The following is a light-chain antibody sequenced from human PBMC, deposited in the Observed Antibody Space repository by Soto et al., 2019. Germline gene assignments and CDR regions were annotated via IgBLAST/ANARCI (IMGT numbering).Light chain of an antibody. V-gene: IGKV3-11*01. J-gene: IGKJ4*01. Sequence: EIVLTQSPATLSLSPGERATLSCRASQSVSSYLAWYQQKPGQAPRLLIYDASNRATGIPARFSGSGSGTDFTLTISSLALEDFAIYYCQQRSNWPPVTCGGGTKVEIK. CDR3: QQRSNWPPVT. CDR1: QSVSSY. CDR2: DAS.